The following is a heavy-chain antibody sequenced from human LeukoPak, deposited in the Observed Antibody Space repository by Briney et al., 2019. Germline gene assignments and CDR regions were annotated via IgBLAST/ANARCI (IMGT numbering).Heavy chain of an antibody. J-gene: IGHJ5*02. CDR1: GFTFSSYW. D-gene: IGHD6-13*01. CDR2: INSDGSDT. V-gene: IGHV3-74*01. Sequence: GGSLRLSCAGSGFTFSSYWMHWVRRAPGKGLVWVSRINSDGSDTIYADSVKGRFTISRDNAKNTLYLQMNSLRAEDTAVYYCALLAAADSESWGQGTLVTVSS. CDR3: ALLAAADSES.